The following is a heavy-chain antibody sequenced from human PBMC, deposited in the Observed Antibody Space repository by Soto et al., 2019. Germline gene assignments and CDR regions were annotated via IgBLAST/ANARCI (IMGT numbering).Heavy chain of an antibody. CDR3: AGQGRGSYWFDP. Sequence: QLQLQESGPGLVKPSETLSLTCTVSGDSISSSSYYWGWIRQPPGKGLEWIGSMYNSGSTYYNPSLKSRVNISVGTSKNQFSLERGSVTGADPAVYYCAGQGRGSYWFDPWGQGTLVTVSS. D-gene: IGHD1-26*01. CDR1: GDSISSSSYY. V-gene: IGHV4-39*01. J-gene: IGHJ5*02. CDR2: MYNSGST.